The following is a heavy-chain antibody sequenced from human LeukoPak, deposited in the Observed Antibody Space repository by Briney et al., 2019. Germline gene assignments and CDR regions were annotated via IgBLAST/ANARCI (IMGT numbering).Heavy chain of an antibody. CDR1: GFTFSDYY. V-gene: IGHV3-11*06. Sequence: PGGSLRLSCAASGFTFSDYYMSWIRQAPGKELEWVSYISSSSSYTNYADSVKGRFTISRDNAKNSLYLQMNSLRAEDTAVYYCANSGYDSPLSEPFDYWGQGTLVTVSS. J-gene: IGHJ4*02. CDR2: ISSSSSYT. CDR3: ANSGYDSPLSEPFDY. D-gene: IGHD5-12*01.